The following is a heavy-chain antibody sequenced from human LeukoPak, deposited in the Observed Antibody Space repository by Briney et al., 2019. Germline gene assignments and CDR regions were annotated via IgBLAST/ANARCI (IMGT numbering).Heavy chain of an antibody. D-gene: IGHD3-22*01. CDR3: ARDLEYYDSSGYYPNFDY. J-gene: IGHJ4*02. Sequence: ASVKVSCKASGGTFSSYAISWVRQAPGQGLEWMGGIIPIFGTANYAQKFQGRVTITADESTSTAYMELSSLRSEDTAVYYCARDLEYYDSSGYYPNFDYWGQGTLVTVSS. CDR1: GGTFSSYA. V-gene: IGHV1-69*13. CDR2: IIPIFGTA.